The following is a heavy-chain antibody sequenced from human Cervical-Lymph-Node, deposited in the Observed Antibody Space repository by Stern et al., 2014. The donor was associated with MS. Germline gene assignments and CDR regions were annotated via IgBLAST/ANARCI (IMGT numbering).Heavy chain of an antibody. CDR1: GFTFGADF. CDR2: ISSSGSTV. D-gene: IGHD2-8*02. J-gene: IGHJ4*02. V-gene: IGHV3-11*01. CDR3: ASEKCTSASCFIS. Sequence: VQLVESGGGLVKPGGSLRLSCAASGFTFGADFMTWIRQAPGKGLEWVSYISSSGSTVHYADSVKGRFTISRDNANNSLYLQMNSLRAEDTAVYYCASEKCTSASCFISWGQGALVTVSS.